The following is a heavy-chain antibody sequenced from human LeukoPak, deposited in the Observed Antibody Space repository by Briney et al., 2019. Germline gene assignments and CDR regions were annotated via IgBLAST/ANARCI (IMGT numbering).Heavy chain of an antibody. J-gene: IGHJ4*02. CDR1: GFTLSSYA. V-gene: IGHV3-23*01. D-gene: IGHD6-19*01. CDR2: ISGSGGRT. CDR3: AKGRALAGPFDY. Sequence: GGSLRLSCEASGFTLSSYAMSWVRQAPGKGLEWVSGISGSGGRTYYADSVKGRFTISRDNSKNTLYLQMNSLRAEDTAVYYCAKGRALAGPFDYWGQGTLVTVSS.